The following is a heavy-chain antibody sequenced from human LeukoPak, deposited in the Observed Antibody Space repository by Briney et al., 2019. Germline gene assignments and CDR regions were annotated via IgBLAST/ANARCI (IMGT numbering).Heavy chain of an antibody. CDR2: IYYSGST. V-gene: IGHV4-39*02. Sequence: SETLSLTCTVSGGSISSSSYYWGWIRQPPGKGLEWIGSIYYSGSTYCNPSLKSRVTISVDTSKNQFSLKLSSVTAADTAVYYCARDHDYGDYDAFDIWGQGTMVTVSS. CDR1: GGSISSSSYY. J-gene: IGHJ3*02. D-gene: IGHD4-17*01. CDR3: ARDHDYGDYDAFDI.